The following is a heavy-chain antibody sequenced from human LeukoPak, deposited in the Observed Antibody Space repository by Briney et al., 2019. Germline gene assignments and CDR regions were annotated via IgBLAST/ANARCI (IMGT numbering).Heavy chain of an antibody. V-gene: IGHV1-24*01. CDR2: FDPEDGKT. CDR3: ATGYLVTAGLMDV. D-gene: IGHD6-13*01. Sequence: GASVKVSCKVSGYTLTELSMFWVRHAPGKGREWMGSFDPEDGKTVYAQKFQGRVTMTEDTSTDTAYMELSSLRSEDTAVYYCATGYLVTAGLMDVWGQGTTVTVSS. J-gene: IGHJ6*02. CDR1: GYTLTELS.